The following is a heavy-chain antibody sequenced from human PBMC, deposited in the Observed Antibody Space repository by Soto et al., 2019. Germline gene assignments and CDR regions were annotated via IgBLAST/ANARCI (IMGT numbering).Heavy chain of an antibody. D-gene: IGHD3-10*01. J-gene: IGHJ5*02. Sequence: ASVKVSCKVSGYTLTELSMHWVRQAPGKGLEWMGGFDPEDGETIYAQKFQGRVTMTEDTSTDTAYMELSSLRSEDTAVYYCATGGYYGSGSYYNMFDPWGHGTLVTVSS. CDR3: ATGGYYGSGSYYNMFDP. CDR2: FDPEDGET. CDR1: GYTLTELS. V-gene: IGHV1-24*01.